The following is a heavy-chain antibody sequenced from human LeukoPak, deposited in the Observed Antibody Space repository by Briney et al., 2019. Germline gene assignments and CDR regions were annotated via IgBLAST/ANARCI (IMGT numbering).Heavy chain of an antibody. CDR1: GDTISTSDHY. J-gene: IGHJ4*02. V-gene: IGHV4-61*08. CDR3: ARVDDYVDY. Sequence: SETLSLTCSVSGDTISTSDHYWGWIRQPPGKGLEWIGYIYYSGSTNYNPSLKSRVTISVDTSKNQFSLKLSSVTAADTAVYYCARVDDYVDYWGQGTLVTVSS. D-gene: IGHD4/OR15-4a*01. CDR2: IYYSGST.